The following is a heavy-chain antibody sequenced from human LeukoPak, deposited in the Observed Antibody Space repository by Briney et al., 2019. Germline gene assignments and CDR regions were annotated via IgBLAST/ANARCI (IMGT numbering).Heavy chain of an antibody. D-gene: IGHD4-17*01. CDR2: INPSGGST. Sequence: ASVKVSCKASGYTFTSYYMHWVRQAPGQGLEWMGIINPSGGSTSYAQKFQGRVTMTRDTSTSTVYMELSSLRSEDTAVYYCARDVGHYGDYDAFDIWGQGTMVTVSS. V-gene: IGHV1-46*01. CDR1: GYTFTSYY. J-gene: IGHJ3*02. CDR3: ARDVGHYGDYDAFDI.